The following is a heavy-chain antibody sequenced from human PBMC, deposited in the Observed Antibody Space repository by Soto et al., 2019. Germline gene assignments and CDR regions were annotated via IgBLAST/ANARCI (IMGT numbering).Heavy chain of an antibody. V-gene: IGHV3-9*01. CDR1: GFTFDDYA. D-gene: IGHD3-3*01. J-gene: IGHJ4*02. CDR3: AKATISNYDFWSGYGFDY. CDR2: ISWNSGSI. Sequence: GGSLRLSCAASGFTFDDYAMHWVRQAPGKGLEWVSGISWNSGSIGYADSVKGRFTISRDNAKNSLYLQMNSLRAEDTALYYCAKATISNYDFWSGYGFDYWGQGTLVTVSS.